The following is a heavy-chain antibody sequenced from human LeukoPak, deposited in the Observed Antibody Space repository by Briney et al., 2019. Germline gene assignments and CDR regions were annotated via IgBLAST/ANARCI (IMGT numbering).Heavy chain of an antibody. CDR2: IYHSGST. Sequence: SETLSLTCAVSGGSISSTNWWSWVRQPPGKGLEWIGEIYHSGSTNYNPSLKSRVTISVDTSKNQFSLKLSSVTAADTAVYYCARGGYSINWADAFDIWGQGTMVTVSS. CDR3: ARGGYSINWADAFDI. D-gene: IGHD6-13*01. CDR1: GGSISSTNW. V-gene: IGHV4-4*02. J-gene: IGHJ3*02.